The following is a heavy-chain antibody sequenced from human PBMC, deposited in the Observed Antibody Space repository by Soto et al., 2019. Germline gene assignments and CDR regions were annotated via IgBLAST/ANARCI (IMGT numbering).Heavy chain of an antibody. D-gene: IGHD5-18*01. CDR2: IYYSGST. CDR1: GGSISSGDYY. V-gene: IGHV4-30-4*01. CDR3: TRDYSYGGGH. Sequence: SETLSLTCTVSGGSISSGDYYWSWIRQPPGKGLEWIGYIYYSGSTYYNPSLKSRVTISVDTSKNQFSLRLSSVTAADTAVYYCTRDYSYGGGHWGQGTLVTVSS. J-gene: IGHJ4*02.